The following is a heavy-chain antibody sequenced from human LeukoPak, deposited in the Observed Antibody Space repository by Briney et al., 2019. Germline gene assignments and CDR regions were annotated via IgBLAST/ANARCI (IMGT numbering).Heavy chain of an antibody. D-gene: IGHD6-19*01. J-gene: IGHJ4*02. V-gene: IGHV1-8*03. CDR2: MNPNSGYT. CDR3: ARVAGSIYY. Sequence: ASVKVSCQESRYTFTTYDINWVRQATGQGLEWMGWMNPNSGYTGYAQKFQGRVTITRDTSISTAYRELSSLRSEDTVVYYCARVAGSIYYCGQGNLVTVSS. CDR1: RYTFTTYD.